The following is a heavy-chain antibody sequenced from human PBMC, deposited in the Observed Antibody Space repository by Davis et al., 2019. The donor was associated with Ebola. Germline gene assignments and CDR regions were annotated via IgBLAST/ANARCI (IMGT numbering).Heavy chain of an antibody. CDR3: AASAGTVGKFDF. D-gene: IGHD1-14*01. V-gene: IGHV1-58*02. Sequence: SVKVSCKAFGFTFSGSGMQWVRQARGQRLEWIGNIVVGSGNTNYAQKFRQRLTMTRDMSTSTVYMELRSLRFEDTAVYYCAASAGTVGKFDFWGQGTVVTVSA. CDR1: GFTFSGSG. J-gene: IGHJ4*02. CDR2: IVVGSGNT.